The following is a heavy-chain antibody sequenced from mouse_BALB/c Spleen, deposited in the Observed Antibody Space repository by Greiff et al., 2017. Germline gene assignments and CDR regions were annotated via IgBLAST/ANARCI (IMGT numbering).Heavy chain of an antibody. CDR2: IWTGGGT. Sequence: QVQLKQSGPGLVAPSQSLSITCTVSGFSLTSYDISWIRQPPGKGLEWLGVIWTGGGTNYNSAFMSRLSISKDNSKSQVFLKMNSLQTDDTAIYYCVREGYYRYDGFAYWGQGTLVTVSA. D-gene: IGHD2-14*01. CDR3: VREGYYRYDGFAY. J-gene: IGHJ3*01. CDR1: GFSLTSYD. V-gene: IGHV2-9-2*01.